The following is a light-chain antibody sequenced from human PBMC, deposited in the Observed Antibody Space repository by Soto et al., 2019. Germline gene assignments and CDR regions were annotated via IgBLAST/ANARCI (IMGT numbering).Light chain of an antibody. J-gene: IGLJ1*01. Sequence: QSVLTQPASVSGSPGQSITISCTGTSSDVGGYDYVSWYQHHPGKAPKLMIYEVSNRPSGVSNRFSGSKSGNTASLTISGLQAEDEADYYCSSYTSGSTRYVFGTATQLTVL. CDR3: SSYTSGSTRYV. V-gene: IGLV2-14*01. CDR2: EVS. CDR1: SSDVGGYDY.